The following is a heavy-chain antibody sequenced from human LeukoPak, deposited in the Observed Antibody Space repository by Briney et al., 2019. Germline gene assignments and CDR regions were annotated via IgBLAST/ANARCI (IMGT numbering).Heavy chain of an antibody. J-gene: IGHJ2*01. V-gene: IGHV4-59*08. CDR3: ARLIGGVGYFDL. CDR1: GGSISSYY. CDR2: IYYSGTT. Sequence: SETLSLTCTVSGGSISSYYWSWIRRSPGKGLEWIGYIYYSGTTNYNPSLKSRVIISVDTSRNQFSLKLSSVTAADTAVFYCARLIGGVGYFDLWGRGTLVTVSS.